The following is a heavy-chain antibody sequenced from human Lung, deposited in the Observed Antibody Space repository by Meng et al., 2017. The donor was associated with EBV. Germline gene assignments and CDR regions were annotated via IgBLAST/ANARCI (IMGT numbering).Heavy chain of an antibody. CDR1: GESFSGYY. Sequence: QVQLEQWGAGLLKPSETLSLTCAVYGESFSGYYWSWIRQPPGKGLEWIGEINHSGSTNYNPSLKSRVTISVDTSKNQFSLKLSSVTAADTAVYYCAVTRYCSGGSCFDYWGQGTLVTVSS. J-gene: IGHJ4*02. V-gene: IGHV4-34*01. D-gene: IGHD2-15*01. CDR3: AVTRYCSGGSCFDY. CDR2: INHSGST.